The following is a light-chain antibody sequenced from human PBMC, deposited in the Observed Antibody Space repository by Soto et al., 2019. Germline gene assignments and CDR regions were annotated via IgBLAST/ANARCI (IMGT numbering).Light chain of an antibody. CDR2: GAS. CDR1: RSISTS. Sequence: DIHMTQSPSSLSASVGDRVTITCLTSRSISTSLNWYLQKPGEAPKLLIYGASSLQSGVPSRFSGSGSGTDFTLTISSLQPEDFATYYCQQSYSTPQITFGQGTRLEIK. J-gene: IGKJ5*01. CDR3: QQSYSTPQIT. V-gene: IGKV1-39*01.